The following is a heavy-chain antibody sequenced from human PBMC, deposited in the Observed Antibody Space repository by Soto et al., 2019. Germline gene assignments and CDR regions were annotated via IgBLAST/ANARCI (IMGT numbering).Heavy chain of an antibody. CDR2: IYYSGTT. V-gene: IGHV4-39*01. Sequence: QLHLQESGPGLVKPSETLSLTCTVSGGSIDSNLYYWSWIRQPPGKPLEWIGTIYYSGTTDFNPSHQSRVTISVDTSKNQFSLKLSPVTAAEAAVYFCPSPRARYDYGDYTDYYFFDYWCQGTLVTVSS. CDR1: GGSIDSNLYY. D-gene: IGHD4-17*01. CDR3: PSPRARYDYGDYTDYYFFDY. J-gene: IGHJ4*02.